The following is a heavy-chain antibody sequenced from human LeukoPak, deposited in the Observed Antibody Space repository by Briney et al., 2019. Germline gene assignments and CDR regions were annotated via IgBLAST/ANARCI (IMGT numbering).Heavy chain of an antibody. J-gene: IGHJ4*02. CDR3: ARDFETWWLREEGLFDY. V-gene: IGHV4-39*07. D-gene: IGHD5-12*01. CDR2: IYYSGST. Sequence: PSETLSLTCTVSGGSISSSSYYWGWTRQPPGKGLEWRGSIYYSGSTYYNPSIKSRVTISVDTSKDQFSLKLCSVTAADTAVYYCARDFETWWLREEGLFDYWGQGTLVTVSS. CDR1: GGSISSSSYY.